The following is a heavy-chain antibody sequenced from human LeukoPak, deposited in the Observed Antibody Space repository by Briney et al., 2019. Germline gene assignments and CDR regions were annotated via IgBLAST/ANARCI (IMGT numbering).Heavy chain of an antibody. D-gene: IGHD5-18*01. CDR1: GYTFTGYH. CDR3: ARDRGIQLLNTTPYYFDY. V-gene: IGHV1-2*02. CDR2: INPNSGAT. J-gene: IGHJ4*02. Sequence: ASVKVSCKASGYTFTGYHMHWVRQAPGQGLEWMGWINPNSGATNYAQKFQGRVTMTRDTSITTAYMELSRLRSDDTAVYYCARDRGIQLLNTTPYYFDYWGQGTLVTVSS.